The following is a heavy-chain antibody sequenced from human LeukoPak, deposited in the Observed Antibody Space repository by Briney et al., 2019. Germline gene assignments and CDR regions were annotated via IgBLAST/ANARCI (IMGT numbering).Heavy chain of an antibody. Sequence: GGSLRLSRAASGFTFSSYGMHWVRQAPGKGLEWVAVIWYDGSNKYYADSVKGRFTISRDNSKNTLYLQMNSLRAEDTAVYYCAKDRDGDSDCWGQGTLVTVSS. CDR2: IWYDGSNK. CDR1: GFTFSSYG. D-gene: IGHD4-17*01. V-gene: IGHV3-33*06. J-gene: IGHJ4*02. CDR3: AKDRDGDSDC.